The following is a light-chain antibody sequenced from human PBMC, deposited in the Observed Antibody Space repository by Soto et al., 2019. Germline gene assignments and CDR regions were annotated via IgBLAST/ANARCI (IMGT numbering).Light chain of an antibody. J-gene: IGKJ1*01. CDR1: QNINNY. CDR3: QQSYSRPRT. CDR2: AAS. Sequence: DIQMTQSPSSLSASVGDRVTITCRASQNINNYLNWYHQKPGKAPQLLIYAASRLHSGVPPRFSGSGAGTDFTLTISSLQPEDFATYFCQQSYSRPRTFGQGTKVDIK. V-gene: IGKV1-39*01.